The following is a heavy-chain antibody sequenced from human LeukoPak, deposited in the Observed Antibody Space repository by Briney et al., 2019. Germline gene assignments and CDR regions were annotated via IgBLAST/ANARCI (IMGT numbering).Heavy chain of an antibody. J-gene: IGHJ4*02. CDR2: INAGNGNT. CDR1: GYTFTGYY. V-gene: IGHV1/OR15-3*02. Sequence: WASVKVSCTASGYTFTGYYMHWVRQAPGQRLEWMGWINAGNGNTKYSQKFQGRVTITRDTSASTAYMELSSLRAEDTAVYYCARDSGAARGIALDYWGQGTLVTVSS. D-gene: IGHD6-13*01. CDR3: ARDSGAARGIALDY.